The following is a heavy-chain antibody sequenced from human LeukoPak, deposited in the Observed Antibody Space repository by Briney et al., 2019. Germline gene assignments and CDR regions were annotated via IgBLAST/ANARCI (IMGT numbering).Heavy chain of an antibody. J-gene: IGHJ4*02. V-gene: IGHV1-18*01. Sequence: ASVKVSCEASGYTFTSYGISWVRQAPGHGLEWMGWISAYNGNTNYARKLQGRVTMTTDTSTSTAYMELRSLRSDDTAVYYCASSYCGGDCYSEYYFDYWGQGTLVTVSS. CDR2: ISAYNGNT. CDR1: GYTFTSYG. CDR3: ASSYCGGDCYSEYYFDY. D-gene: IGHD2-21*02.